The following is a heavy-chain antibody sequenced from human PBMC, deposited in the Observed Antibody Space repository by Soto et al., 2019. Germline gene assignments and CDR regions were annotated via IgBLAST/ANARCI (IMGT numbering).Heavy chain of an antibody. V-gene: IGHV6-1*01. Sequence: PSQTLSLTCAISGDSVSSNSAAWNWIRQSPSRGLEWLGRTYYRSKWYNDYAVSVKSRITINPDTSKNQFSLQLNSVTPEDTAVYYCARDVEMAKILAVDGMDVWGQGTTVTVSS. J-gene: IGHJ6*02. D-gene: IGHD2-21*01. CDR2: TYYRSKWYN. CDR1: GDSVSSNSAA. CDR3: ARDVEMAKILAVDGMDV.